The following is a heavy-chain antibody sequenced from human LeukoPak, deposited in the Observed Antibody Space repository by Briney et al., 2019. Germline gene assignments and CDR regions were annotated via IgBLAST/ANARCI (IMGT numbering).Heavy chain of an antibody. V-gene: IGHV4-59*01. CDR1: GGPIRNYY. Sequence: SETLSLTCTVSGGPIRNYYWSWIRQSPEKGLEWIAYLFYTGNTKYNPSLESRATISVDMSKNQIFLSLTSVTAADTALYYCAREDAFDIWGPGTMVTVSA. CDR2: LFYTGNT. J-gene: IGHJ3*02. CDR3: AREDAFDI.